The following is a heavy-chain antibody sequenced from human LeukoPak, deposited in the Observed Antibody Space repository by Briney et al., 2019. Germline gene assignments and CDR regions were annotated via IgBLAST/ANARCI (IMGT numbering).Heavy chain of an antibody. Sequence: PSETLSLTCTVSGASIDSGRYYWGWIRQPPGKGLEWIGSIHYSGTTYYNPSLKSRVTISIDTFNNQFSLKLSSVTAADTAVYYCARGTPYNPWGQGTLVTVSS. CDR2: IHYSGTT. CDR1: GASIDSGRYY. V-gene: IGHV4-39*07. CDR3: ARGTPYNP. J-gene: IGHJ5*02. D-gene: IGHD4-11*01.